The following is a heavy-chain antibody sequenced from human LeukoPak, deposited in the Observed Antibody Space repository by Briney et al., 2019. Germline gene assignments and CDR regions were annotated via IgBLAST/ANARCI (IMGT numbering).Heavy chain of an antibody. D-gene: IGHD2-2*01. CDR1: GGTFSSSA. Sequence: GASVKVSCKASGGTFSSSAISWVRQAPGQGLELMGGSIPIFGTANYAQKFQGRVTITTDESTSTAYMELSSLRSEDTAVYYCARNPVAAVVVPAAPDLWYYYYYMDVWGKGTTVTVSS. V-gene: IGHV1-69*05. CDR2: SIPIFGTA. CDR3: ARNPVAAVVVPAAPDLWYYYYYMDV. J-gene: IGHJ6*03.